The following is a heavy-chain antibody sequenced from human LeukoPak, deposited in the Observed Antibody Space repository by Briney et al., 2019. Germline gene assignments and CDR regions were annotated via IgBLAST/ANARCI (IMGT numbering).Heavy chain of an antibody. D-gene: IGHD6-19*01. CDR3: ARVKWQWLVLDYFDY. Sequence: PGGSLRLSCAASGFTFSSYWMSWVRQAPGKGLEWVANIKQDGSEKYYVDSVKGRFTISRDNAKNSLYLQMNSLRAEDTAVYYCARVKWQWLVLDYFDYWVQGTLVTVSS. V-gene: IGHV3-7*01. CDR1: GFTFSSYW. CDR2: IKQDGSEK. J-gene: IGHJ4*02.